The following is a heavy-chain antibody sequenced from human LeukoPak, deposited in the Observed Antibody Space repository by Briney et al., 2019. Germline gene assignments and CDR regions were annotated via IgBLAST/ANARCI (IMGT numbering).Heavy chain of an antibody. D-gene: IGHD5-12*01. CDR1: GGSLSIGGYY. CDR3: ARDDGYNSW. CDR2: IYYSGST. Sequence: SQALSLTCTVSGGSLSIGGYYWGWIRQHPGKGLEWIGYIYYSGSTYYNPSLKSRVTISVDTSKNQFSLKLSSVTAADTAVYYCARDDGYNSWWGQGTLVTVSS. J-gene: IGHJ4*02. V-gene: IGHV4-31*03.